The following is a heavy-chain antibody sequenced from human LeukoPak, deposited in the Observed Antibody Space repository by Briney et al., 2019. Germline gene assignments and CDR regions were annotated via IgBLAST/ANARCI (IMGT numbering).Heavy chain of an antibody. CDR3: AKDVGPGGLYYYYMDV. D-gene: IGHD2-15*01. Sequence: PGGSLRLSCAASGFTFSSYAMHWVRQAPGKGLEWVAVISSDENNKYYADSVKGRFTISRDNAKNSLYLQMNSLRAEDMALYYCAKDVGPGGLYYYYMDVWGKGTTVTVSS. CDR2: ISSDENNK. V-gene: IGHV3-30-3*01. J-gene: IGHJ6*03. CDR1: GFTFSSYA.